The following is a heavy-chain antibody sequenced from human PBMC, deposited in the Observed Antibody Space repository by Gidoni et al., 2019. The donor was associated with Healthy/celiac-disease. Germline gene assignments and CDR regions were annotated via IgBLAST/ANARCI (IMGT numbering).Heavy chain of an antibody. CDR3: ARGKYYYGSGSYSRYYYYGMDV. CDR1: GGSFSGYY. Sequence: QVQLQQWGAGLLKPSETLSLTCAVYGGSFSGYYWSWIRQPPGKGLEWIGEINHSGSTNYNPSLKSRVTISVDTSKNQFSLKLSSVTAADTAVYYCARGKYYYGSGSYSRYYYYGMDVWGQGTTVTVSS. V-gene: IGHV4-34*01. J-gene: IGHJ6*02. CDR2: INHSGST. D-gene: IGHD3-10*01.